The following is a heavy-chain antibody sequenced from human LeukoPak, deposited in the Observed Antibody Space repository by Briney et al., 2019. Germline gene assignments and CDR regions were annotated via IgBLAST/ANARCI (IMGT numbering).Heavy chain of an antibody. CDR1: RCTLSSYA. CDR3: ARDRVDPAMAPTDEYYYYGMDV. CDR2: IIPIFGTA. J-gene: IGHJ6*04. V-gene: IGHV1-69*01. Sequence: SSVTVSCQASRCTLSSYAISSVRQAPGQGLEWMGGIIPIFGTANYPQKLQGRVTSTADESTSTAYMELSTLRSEDPAVYYCARDRVDPAMAPTDEYYYYGMDVWGKGTTVTVSS. D-gene: IGHD5-18*01.